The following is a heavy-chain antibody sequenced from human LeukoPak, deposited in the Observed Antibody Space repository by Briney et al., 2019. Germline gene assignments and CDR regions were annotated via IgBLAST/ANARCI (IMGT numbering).Heavy chain of an antibody. V-gene: IGHV1-18*01. D-gene: IGHD3-9*01. CDR2: ISAYNGNT. J-gene: IGHJ6*03. Sequence: ASVKVSCKASGYTFTSYGISWVRQAPGQGLEWMGWISAYNGNTNYAQKLQGRVTMTTDTSTSTAYMELRSLRSDDTAVYYCARGGYYDILTGYRPYYYYMDVWGKGTTVTISS. CDR3: ARGGYYDILTGYRPYYYYMDV. CDR1: GYTFTSYG.